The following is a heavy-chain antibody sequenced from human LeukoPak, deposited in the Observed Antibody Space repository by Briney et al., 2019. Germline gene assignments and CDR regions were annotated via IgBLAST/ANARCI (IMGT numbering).Heavy chain of an antibody. CDR3: ANYRGGRFYCDMDV. J-gene: IGHJ6*02. D-gene: IGHD3-10*01. CDR2: ISYDGSNK. CDR1: GFTFSSYG. V-gene: IGHV3-30*18. Sequence: PGGSLRLSCAASGFTFSSYGMHWVRQAPGKGLEWVAVISYDGSNKYYADSVKGRFTISRDNSKNTLYLQMNSLRVDDTAVYYCANYRGGRFYCDMDVWGQGTTVTVSS.